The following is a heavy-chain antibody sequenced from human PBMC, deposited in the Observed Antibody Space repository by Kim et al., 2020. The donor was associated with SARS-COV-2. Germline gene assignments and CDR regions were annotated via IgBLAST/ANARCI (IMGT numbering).Heavy chain of an antibody. J-gene: IGHJ4*02. CDR2: T. D-gene: IGHD5-18*01. V-gene: IGHV3-23*01. Sequence: TTYADSGKGRFTISRDNSKNTLYLQMNSLRAEDTAVYYCANSVDTALFDYWGQGTLVTVSS. CDR3: ANSVDTALFDY.